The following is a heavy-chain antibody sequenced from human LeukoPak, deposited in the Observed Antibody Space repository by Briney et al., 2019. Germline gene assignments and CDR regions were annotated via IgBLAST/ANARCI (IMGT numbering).Heavy chain of an antibody. CDR3: ARGGGLDV. V-gene: IGHV3-7*03. CDR1: GFTFSSYW. D-gene: IGHD3-16*01. CDR2: INHNGNVN. Sequence: GSLRLSCAASGFTFSSYWMNWSRQDPGKGLEWVASINHNGNVNYYVDSVKGRFTISRNNAKNSLYLQMSNLSAEDTAVYFCARGGGLDVWGQGATVTVSS. J-gene: IGHJ6*02.